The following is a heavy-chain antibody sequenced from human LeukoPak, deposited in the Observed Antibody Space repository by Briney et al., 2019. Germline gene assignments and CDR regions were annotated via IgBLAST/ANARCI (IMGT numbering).Heavy chain of an antibody. CDR3: TRAFDLVGASPTGRFDY. V-gene: IGHV3-30*02. Sequence: GGSLRLSCVASGFTFSGYGLHWVRQAPGKGLEWVTFIRYDGSDKYYVDSAKGRFTISRDNSKNTLYLQMNSLKTEDTAVYYCTRAFDLVGASPTGRFDYWGQGTLVTVSS. D-gene: IGHD1-26*01. CDR2: IRYDGSDK. CDR1: GFTFSGYG. J-gene: IGHJ4*02.